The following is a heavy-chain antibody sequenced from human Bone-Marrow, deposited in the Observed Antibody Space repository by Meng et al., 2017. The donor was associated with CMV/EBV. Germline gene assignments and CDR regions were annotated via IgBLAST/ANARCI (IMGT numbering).Heavy chain of an antibody. CDR1: GGSISSYY. Sequence: SETLSLTCTVSGGSISSYYWSWIRQPPGKGLEWIGFIYYSGNTNYNYSLQSRISISLDTSKNQFSLNLISVTAADTAVYYCARGNWAPVGGWFDPWGQGTLVTVSS. CDR2: IYYSGNT. CDR3: ARGNWAPVGGWFDP. V-gene: IGHV4-59*01. D-gene: IGHD3-16*01. J-gene: IGHJ5*02.